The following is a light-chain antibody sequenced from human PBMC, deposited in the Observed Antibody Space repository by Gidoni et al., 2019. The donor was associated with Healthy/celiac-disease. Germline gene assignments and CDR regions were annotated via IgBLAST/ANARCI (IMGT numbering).Light chain of an antibody. CDR2: SNT. CDR1: SSTIGSNT. CDR3: AAWDDSLNGPYV. J-gene: IGLJ1*01. V-gene: IGLV1-44*01. Sequence: QSVLTQPPSASGTPGQRVTISCSGSSSTIGSNTVNWYQQLPGTAPKLLIYSNTQRPSGVPDRFSGSKSGTSASLAISGLQSEDEADYYCAAWDDSLNGPYVFGTGTKVTVL.